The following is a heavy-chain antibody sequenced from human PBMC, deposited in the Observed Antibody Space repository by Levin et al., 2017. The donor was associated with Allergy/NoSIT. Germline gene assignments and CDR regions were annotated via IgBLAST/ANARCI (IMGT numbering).Heavy chain of an antibody. J-gene: IGHJ4*02. CDR2: INSDGSST. CDR1: GFTFSSYW. D-gene: IGHD3-10*01. CDR3: ARGRGSGSSDY. Sequence: GESLKISCAASGFTFSSYWMHWVRQAPGKGLVWVSRINSDGSSTNYADSVKGRFTISRDNAKNTLYLQMNSLRAEDTAVYYCARGRGSGSSDYWGQGTLVTVSS. V-gene: IGHV3-74*01.